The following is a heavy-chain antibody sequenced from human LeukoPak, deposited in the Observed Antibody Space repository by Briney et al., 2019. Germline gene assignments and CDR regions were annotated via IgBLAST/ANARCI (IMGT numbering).Heavy chain of an antibody. CDR3: AKDKHGSGSLYWYVDL. V-gene: IGHV3-43D*03. CDR2: ISWDGGST. CDR1: GFTFDDYA. Sequence: GGSLTLSCAASGFTFDDYAMHWVRQAPGKGLEWVSLISWDGGSTYYADSVKGRFTIFRDNSKNSLYLQMNSLRAEDTALYYCAKDKHGSGSLYWYVDLWGRGTLVTVSS. J-gene: IGHJ2*01. D-gene: IGHD3-10*01.